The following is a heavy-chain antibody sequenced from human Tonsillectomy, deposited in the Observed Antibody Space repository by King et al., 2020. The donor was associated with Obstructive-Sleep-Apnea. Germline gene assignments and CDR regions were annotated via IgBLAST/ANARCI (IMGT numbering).Heavy chain of an antibody. D-gene: IGHD3-16*02. CDR2: IRQDGSEK. V-gene: IGHV3-7*03. CDR3: VRVGYDDVWGSYHSDY. J-gene: IGHJ4*02. Sequence: VQLVESGGGLVQPGGSLRLSCAASGFTFSSFWMNWVRQAPGKGLEWVANIRQDGSEKYYVDSVKGRFTISRDNAKNSLFLQMNSLRAEDTAVYYCVRVGYDDVWGSYHSDYWGQGTLVTVSS. CDR1: GFTFSSFW.